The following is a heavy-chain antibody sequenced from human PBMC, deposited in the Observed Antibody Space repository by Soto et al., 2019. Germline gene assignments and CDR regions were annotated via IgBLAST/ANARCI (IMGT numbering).Heavy chain of an antibody. D-gene: IGHD6-19*01. CDR2: ISRSGDKT. J-gene: IGHJ4*02. Sequence: GGSLRLSCEASGLTFSTYAMNWVRQAPGRGPEWVSGISRSGDKTYYPDSVKGRFTISRDNSKNTLYLQMSSLRAEDTAIYYCAKATGGQWLAELDYWGQGTLVTVSS. CDR1: GLTFSTYA. V-gene: IGHV3-23*01. CDR3: AKATGGQWLAELDY.